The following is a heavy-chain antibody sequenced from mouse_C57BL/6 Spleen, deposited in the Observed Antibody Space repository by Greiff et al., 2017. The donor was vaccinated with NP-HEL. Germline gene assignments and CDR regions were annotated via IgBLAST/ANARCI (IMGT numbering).Heavy chain of an antibody. CDR3: ARRGFYYYGSSYAMDY. CDR2: INPDSSTI. J-gene: IGHJ4*01. CDR1: TVDFSRYW. D-gene: IGHD1-1*01. Sequence: PAATVDFSRYWMSWVRRAPGKGLEWIGEINPDSSTINYAPSLKDKFIISRDNAKNTLYLQMSKVRSEDTALYYCARRGFYYYGSSYAMDYWGQGTSVTVSS. V-gene: IGHV4-1*01.